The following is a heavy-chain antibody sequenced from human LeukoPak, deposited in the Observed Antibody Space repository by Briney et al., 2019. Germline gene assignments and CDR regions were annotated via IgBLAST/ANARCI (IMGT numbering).Heavy chain of an antibody. V-gene: IGHV3-23*01. CDR3: AKDHQLLGFDY. J-gene: IGHJ4*02. D-gene: IGHD2-2*01. CDR1: GFTFSSYG. Sequence: GGSLRLSCAAPGFTFSSYGMSWVRQAPGKGLEWVSAISGSGGSTYYADSVKGRFTTSRDNSKNTLYLQMNSLRAEDRAVYYCAKDHQLLGFDYWGQGTLVTVSS. CDR2: ISGSGGST.